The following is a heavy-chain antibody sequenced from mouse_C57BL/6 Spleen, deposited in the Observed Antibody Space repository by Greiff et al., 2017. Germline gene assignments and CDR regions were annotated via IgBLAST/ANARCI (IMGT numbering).Heavy chain of an antibody. CDR2: IYPGSGST. CDR3: SRGEDYGNYDYYAMDY. CDR1: GYTFTSYW. V-gene: IGHV1-55*01. Sequence: QVQLQQPGAELVKPGASVKMSCKASGYTFTSYWITWVKQRPGQGLEWIGDIYPGSGSTNYNEKFKSKATLTVDTSSSTAYMQLSSLTSEDSAVYYWSRGEDYGNYDYYAMDYWGQGTSVTVSS. J-gene: IGHJ4*01. D-gene: IGHD2-1*01.